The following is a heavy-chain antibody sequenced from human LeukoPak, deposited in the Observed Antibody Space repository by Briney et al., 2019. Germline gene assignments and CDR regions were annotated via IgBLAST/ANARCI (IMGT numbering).Heavy chain of an antibody. V-gene: IGHV1-8*01. Sequence: VASVKVPCKASGYTFTSYDFNWLRQATGQGLEWMGWMNPNSGYTGYAQNFQGRVTMTRNTSISTAYMELSSLRSEDTAVYYCARVGHYYESNFWGQGTLVTVSS. CDR3: ARVGHYYESNF. D-gene: IGHD3-22*01. J-gene: IGHJ4*02. CDR1: GYTFTSYD. CDR2: MNPNSGYT.